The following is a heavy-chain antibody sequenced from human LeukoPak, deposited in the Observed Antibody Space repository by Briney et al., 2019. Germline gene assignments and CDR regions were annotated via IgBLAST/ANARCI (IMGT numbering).Heavy chain of an antibody. V-gene: IGHV3-48*01. Sequence: PGGSLRLSCAASGFTFSSYSMNWVRQAPGKGLEWVSYISSSSSTIYYADSVKGRFTTSRDNAKNSLYLQMNSLRAEDTAVYNCARENDYGEYAGYFDYWGQGTLVTVSS. J-gene: IGHJ4*02. CDR2: ISSSSSTI. CDR1: GFTFSSYS. D-gene: IGHD4-17*01. CDR3: ARENDYGEYAGYFDY.